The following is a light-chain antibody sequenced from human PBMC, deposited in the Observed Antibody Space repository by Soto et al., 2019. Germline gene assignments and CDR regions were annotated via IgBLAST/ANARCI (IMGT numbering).Light chain of an antibody. CDR2: GAS. V-gene: IGKV3-20*01. CDR3: QQYGRTPRT. CDR1: QSVNNNF. Sequence: EVRMTQSPGTLSLSPGERATLSCRASQSVNNNFLAWYQQKPGQAPRLLIYGASSRATGIPDKFSGSGSGTDFTLTISRLEPEDFAVYFCQQYGRTPRTFGQGTKVEIK. J-gene: IGKJ1*01.